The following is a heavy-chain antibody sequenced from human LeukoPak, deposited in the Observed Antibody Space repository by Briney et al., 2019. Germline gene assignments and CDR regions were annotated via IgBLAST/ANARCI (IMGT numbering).Heavy chain of an antibody. CDR3: GRVIVAAIDY. Sequence: GASLRLSCAAAGFTFSSPSMTWVRQAPGRGLAWLAKRNLDGSEKFCVDFVKGRFTISRENADSSMYLQMNSLRADETAGYYCGRVIVAAIDY. D-gene: IGHD5-12*01. J-gene: IGHJ4*01. CDR1: GFTFSSPS. CDR2: RNLDGSEK. V-gene: IGHV3-7*01.